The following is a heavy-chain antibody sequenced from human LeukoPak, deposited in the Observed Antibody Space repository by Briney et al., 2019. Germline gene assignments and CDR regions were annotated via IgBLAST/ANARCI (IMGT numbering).Heavy chain of an antibody. J-gene: IGHJ3*02. CDR1: GGSISRYY. V-gene: IGHV4-59*01. D-gene: IGHD4-17*01. CDR2: IYYSGST. CDR3: ARDFRPSPYAPEAFGI. Sequence: PSETLSLTCTVSGGSISRYYWSWIREPPGKGLECVGYIYYSGSTNYNPSLKSRVTISVDTSKNQFSLKLSSVTAADTAVYYCARDFRPSPYAPEAFGIWGQGTMVTVSS.